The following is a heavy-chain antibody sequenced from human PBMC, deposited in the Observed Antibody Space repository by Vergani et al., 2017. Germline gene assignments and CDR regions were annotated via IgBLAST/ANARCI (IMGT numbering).Heavy chain of an antibody. CDR1: GFTFSSYD. J-gene: IGHJ2*01. CDR3: ARASPGIAAAHYWYFDL. Sequence: EVQLVESGGGLVQPGGSLRLSCAASGFTFSSYDMHWVRQATGKGLEWVSAIGTAGDTYYPGSVKGRFTISRENAKNSLYLQMNSLRAEDTAVYYCARASPGIAAAHYWYFDLWGRGTLVTVSS. CDR2: IGTAGDT. V-gene: IGHV3-13*04. D-gene: IGHD6-13*01.